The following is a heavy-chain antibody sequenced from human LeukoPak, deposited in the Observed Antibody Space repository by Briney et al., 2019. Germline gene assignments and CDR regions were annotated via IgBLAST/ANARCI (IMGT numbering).Heavy chain of an antibody. CDR2: IYYSGYT. CDR3: ASELPRYFDY. D-gene: IGHD4-23*01. CDR1: GGPISNSNYY. V-gene: IGHV4-39*01. J-gene: IGHJ4*02. Sequence: SETLSLTCIVSGGPISNSNYYWAWIRQPPGKGLEWIATIYYSGYTYHNPSLKSRLTISVDTSKNQFSLKLSSVTAADTAVYYCASELPRYFDYWGQGTLVTVSS.